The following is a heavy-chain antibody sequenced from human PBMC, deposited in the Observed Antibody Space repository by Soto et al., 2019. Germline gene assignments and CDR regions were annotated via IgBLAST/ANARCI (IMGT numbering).Heavy chain of an antibody. J-gene: IGHJ6*03. D-gene: IGHD3-16*01. CDR3: ARDAYDYIWRDYYYMDV. CDR2: IKQDGSEK. V-gene: IGHV3-7*01. Sequence: PGGSLRLSCAASGFTFSSYWMSWVRQAPGKGLEWVANIKQDGSEKYYVDSVKGRFTISRDNAKNSLYLQMNSLRAEDTAVYYCARDAYDYIWRDYYYMDVWGKGTTVTVSS. CDR1: GFTFSSYW.